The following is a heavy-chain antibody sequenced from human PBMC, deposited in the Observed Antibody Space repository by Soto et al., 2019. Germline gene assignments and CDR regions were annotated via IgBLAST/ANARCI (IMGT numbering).Heavy chain of an antibody. CDR2: IDTSGGST. CDR1: AFTFSSYA. Sequence: PGGSLRLSCAASAFTFSSYAMSWVRQAPGKGLEWVSGIDTSGGSTYYADSVKGRFTISRDNSKNTLYLQMNSLRAEDTALYYCAKARVYYYYYMDVWGKGTTVTVSS. J-gene: IGHJ6*03. CDR3: AKARVYYYYYMDV. V-gene: IGHV3-23*01.